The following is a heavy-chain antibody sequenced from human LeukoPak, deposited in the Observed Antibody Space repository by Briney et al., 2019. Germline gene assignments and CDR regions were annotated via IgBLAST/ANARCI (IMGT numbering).Heavy chain of an antibody. CDR3: ARSRASGYETYYYYMDV. CDR2: INPSGGST. Sequence: ASVKVSCKASGYTFTSYYMHWVRQAPGQGLEWMGIINPSGGSTSYAQKFQGRVTMTRDTSTSTVYMELSSLRSDDTAVYYCARSRASGYETYYYYMDVWGKGTTVTISS. CDR1: GYTFTSYY. V-gene: IGHV1-46*01. J-gene: IGHJ6*03. D-gene: IGHD5-12*01.